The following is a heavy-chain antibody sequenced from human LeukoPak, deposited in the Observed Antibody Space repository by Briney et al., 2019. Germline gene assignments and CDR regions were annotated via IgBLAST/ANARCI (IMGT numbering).Heavy chain of an antibody. J-gene: IGHJ4*02. Sequence: PGGSLRLSCAASGLGFSSFSFNCIRQAPGKGLEWVSSITPTTSYIYYADSVRGRFTISRENAKNSLYLQMNSLRAEDTAVYYCARLRRTSDSSGYYYYYDYWGQGTLVTVSS. CDR2: ITPTTSYI. D-gene: IGHD3-22*01. V-gene: IGHV3-21*01. CDR3: ARLRRTSDSSGYYYYYDY. CDR1: GLGFSSFS.